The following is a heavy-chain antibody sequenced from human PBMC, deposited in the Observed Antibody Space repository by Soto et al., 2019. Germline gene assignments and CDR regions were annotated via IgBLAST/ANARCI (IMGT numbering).Heavy chain of an antibody. CDR3: GRCIQPSVPSATDV. CDR2: ISPFNGRR. Sequence: QVHLVQSGLEVRKPGASVILSCKASGYTFTSHGISWVRQAPGQGLEWVGWISPFNGRRDIGDSFQGRVSMSTDTGAAYMEVRGMRFDDTAIYFCGRCIQPSVPSATDVWGQGTTGIVSS. D-gene: IGHD1-1*01. V-gene: IGHV1-18*01. CDR1: GYTFTSHG. J-gene: IGHJ6*02.